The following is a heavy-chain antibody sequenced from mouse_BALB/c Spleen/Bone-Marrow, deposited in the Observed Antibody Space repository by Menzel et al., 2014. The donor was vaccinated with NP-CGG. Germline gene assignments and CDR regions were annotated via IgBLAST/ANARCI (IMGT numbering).Heavy chain of an antibody. Sequence: QVQLQQSGAEVVKPGASVKVSCKASGYTFTNYWMQWVKQRPGQGLEWIGEIEPSDSYTNYNQDFKGKATLTVDKSSSTDYMQLSSLTSEDSAVYYCARGRTTVVSDYWGQGTSLTVSS. V-gene: IGHV1-69*02. CDR2: IEPSDSYT. J-gene: IGHJ2*02. D-gene: IGHD1-1*01. CDR1: GYTFTNYW. CDR3: ARGRTTVVSDY.